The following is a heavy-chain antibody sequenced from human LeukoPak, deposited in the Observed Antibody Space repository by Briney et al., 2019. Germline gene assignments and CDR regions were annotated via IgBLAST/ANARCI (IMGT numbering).Heavy chain of an antibody. CDR2: IYPGDSDT. Sequence: GESLKISCKVSGYRFTSYWIGWVRQMPGKGLECMGIIYPGDSDTRYSPSFQGQVTISADKSISTAYLQWGSLKASDTAMYYCARRVSYSSGPDYWGQGTLVTVSS. V-gene: IGHV5-51*01. CDR1: GYRFTSYW. CDR3: ARRVSYSSGPDY. J-gene: IGHJ4*02. D-gene: IGHD6-19*01.